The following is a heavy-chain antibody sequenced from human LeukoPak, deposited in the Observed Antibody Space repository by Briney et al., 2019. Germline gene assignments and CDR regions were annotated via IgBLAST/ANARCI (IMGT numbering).Heavy chain of an antibody. Sequence: SESLSLACTVAGPSVSIDYWGWVRQCPGGGLEWIGYIYYCGNTKYTPSLETRVTITIDPSKNLFSLKLSSVTAADTAVYYCARDPSSGWTGVFDIGGRGTMVT. V-gene: IGHV4-59*02. CDR3: ARDPSSGWTGVFDI. CDR2: IYYCGNT. J-gene: IGHJ3*02. D-gene: IGHD6-19*01. CDR1: GPSVSIDY.